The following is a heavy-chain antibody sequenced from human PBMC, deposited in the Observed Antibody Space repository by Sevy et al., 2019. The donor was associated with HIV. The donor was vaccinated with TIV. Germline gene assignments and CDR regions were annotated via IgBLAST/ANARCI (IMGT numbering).Heavy chain of an antibody. Sequence: GGSLRLSCAASGFTFSKAWMTWVRQAPGKGLEWVGRIKSRADGGTTDNAAPVKGRFSISRDDSKNKLYLQMNSLKIEDTAVYYCTTKGDFWSGYQFFEYWGQGTLVTVSS. V-gene: IGHV3-15*01. CDR1: GFTFSKAW. CDR3: TTKGDFWSGYQFFEY. J-gene: IGHJ4*02. D-gene: IGHD3-3*01. CDR2: IKSRADGGTT.